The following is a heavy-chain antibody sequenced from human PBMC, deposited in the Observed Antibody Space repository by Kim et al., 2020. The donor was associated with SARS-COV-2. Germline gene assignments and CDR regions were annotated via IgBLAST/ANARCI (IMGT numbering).Heavy chain of an antibody. Sequence: ASVKVSCKASGYTFTSYGISWVRQAPGLGLEWMGWISAYNGNTNYAQKLQGRVTMTTDTSTSTAYMELRSLRSDDTAVYYCARDGRIAAAGTPPYYYGMDVWGQGTTVTVSS. CDR2: ISAYNGNT. J-gene: IGHJ6*02. CDR3: ARDGRIAAAGTPPYYYGMDV. V-gene: IGHV1-18*01. D-gene: IGHD6-13*01. CDR1: GYTFTSYG.